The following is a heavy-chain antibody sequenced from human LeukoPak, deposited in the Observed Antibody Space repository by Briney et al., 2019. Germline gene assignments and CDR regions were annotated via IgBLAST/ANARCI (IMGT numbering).Heavy chain of an antibody. J-gene: IGHJ3*02. D-gene: IGHD1-26*01. Sequence: GGSLRLACEASGIAVSSNYMNCVRQAPGKGLEWVSVMYSGGNTYYADSVKGRFTISRDNSKNTLYLQMNSLRAEDTAVYYCAKDRAELGASRSYAFDIWGQGTMVTVSS. CDR3: AKDRAELGASRSYAFDI. V-gene: IGHV3-53*01. CDR2: MYSGGNT. CDR1: GIAVSSNY.